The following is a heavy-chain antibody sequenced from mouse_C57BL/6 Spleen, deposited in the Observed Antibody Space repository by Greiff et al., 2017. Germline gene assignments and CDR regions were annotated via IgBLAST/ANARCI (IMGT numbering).Heavy chain of an antibody. CDR2: IYPSASVT. Sequence: QVQLQQPGAELVRPWSSVKLSCKASFYTFTSYWMDLVTQRPGPVLDCIVNIYPSASVTHYTQKFKYQATLTVDKSSSTAYMQLSSLTSEDSAVYYCARAPPQLGFDYWGQGTTLTVSS. D-gene: IGHD4-1*02. CDR3: ARAPPQLGFDY. V-gene: IGHV1-61*01. CDR1: FYTFTSYW. J-gene: IGHJ2*01.